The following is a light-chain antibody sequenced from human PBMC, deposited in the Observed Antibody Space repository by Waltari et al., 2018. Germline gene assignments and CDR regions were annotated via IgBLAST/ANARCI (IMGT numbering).Light chain of an antibody. CDR3: QHSGT. J-gene: IGKJ1*01. CDR1: QSISSW. Sequence: DIQMTQSPSTLSASVGDRVTSTCRASQSISSWLAWYQQKPGKAPKPLIYKASSLESGVPSRFSGSGSGTEFTLTISSLQPDDFATYYCQHSGTFGQGTKVEIK. CDR2: KAS. V-gene: IGKV1-5*03.